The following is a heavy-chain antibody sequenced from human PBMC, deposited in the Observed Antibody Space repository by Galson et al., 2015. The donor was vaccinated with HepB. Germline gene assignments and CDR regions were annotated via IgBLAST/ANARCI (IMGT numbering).Heavy chain of an antibody. Sequence: SLRLSCASSGFSFSNYAIHWVRQAPGKGLEWMAVISYDGSFRYYSDSVKGRFTVSRDPSRSILYLQMNSLRVDDTAVYYCAKGGPGRIGVMITRSLGFDPWGRGTLVIVSS. D-gene: IGHD1-14*01. J-gene: IGHJ5*02. CDR2: ISYDGSFR. V-gene: IGHV3-30*18. CDR3: AKGGPGRIGVMITRSLGFDP. CDR1: GFSFSNYA.